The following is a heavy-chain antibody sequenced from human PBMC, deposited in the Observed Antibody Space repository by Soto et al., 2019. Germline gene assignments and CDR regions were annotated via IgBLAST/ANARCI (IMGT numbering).Heavy chain of an antibody. CDR1: GGTFSSYA. Sequence: ASVKVSCKASGGTFSSYAISWVRQAPGQGLEWMGGIIPIFGTANYAQKFQGRVTITADESTSTAYMELSSLRSEDTAVYYCARVSCSSISCYPFDYWGQGTLVTVSS. CDR2: IIPIFGTA. D-gene: IGHD2-2*01. J-gene: IGHJ4*02. V-gene: IGHV1-69*13. CDR3: ARVSCSSISCYPFDY.